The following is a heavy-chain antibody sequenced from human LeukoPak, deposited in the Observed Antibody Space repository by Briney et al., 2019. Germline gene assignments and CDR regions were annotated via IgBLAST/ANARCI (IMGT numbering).Heavy chain of an antibody. CDR1: GFTFSSYA. CDR2: ISGSGGST. V-gene: IGHV3-23*01. Sequence: GGSLRLSCAASGFTFSSYAMSWVPQAPGKGLEWVSAISGSGGSTYYADSVKGRFTISRDNSKNTLYLQMNSLRAEDTAVYYCAKDRAVGATPGGYFDYWGQGTLVTVSS. J-gene: IGHJ4*02. CDR3: AKDRAVGATPGGYFDY. D-gene: IGHD1-26*01.